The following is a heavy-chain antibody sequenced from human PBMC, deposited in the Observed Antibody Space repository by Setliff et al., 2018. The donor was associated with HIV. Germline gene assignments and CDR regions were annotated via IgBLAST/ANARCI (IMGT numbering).Heavy chain of an antibody. CDR2: ISTSSTYT. Sequence: PGGSLRLSCAVSGFNFRGYNMNWVRQAPGKGLEWVSSISTSSTYTYYADSVRGRFTISRDNSKNTLYLQMNSLRSEDTAVYFCAKSFNSGPTNWNIDVWGTGTTVTVSS. V-gene: IGHV3-21*01. CDR1: GFNFRGYN. D-gene: IGHD1-20*01. CDR3: AKSFNSGPTNWNIDV. J-gene: IGHJ6*03.